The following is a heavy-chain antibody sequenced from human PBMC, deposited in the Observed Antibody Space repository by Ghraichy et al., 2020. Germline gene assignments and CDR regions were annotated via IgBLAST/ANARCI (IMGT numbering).Heavy chain of an antibody. CDR3: AIGRQTYSY. J-gene: IGHJ4*02. D-gene: IGHD2-15*01. CDR2: IKEDGDEE. CDR1: GFTFSSYW. V-gene: IGHV3-7*03. Sequence: GGSLRLSCAVGGFTFSSYWMSWVRQVPGKGLESVASIKEDGDEEGYVDSVKGRFIISRDNRRNTLSLQMNSLRAEDTAVYYCAIGRQTYSYWGRGTLVTVSS.